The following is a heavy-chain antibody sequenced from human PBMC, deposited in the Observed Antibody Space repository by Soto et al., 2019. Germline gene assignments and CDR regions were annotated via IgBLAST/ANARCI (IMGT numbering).Heavy chain of an antibody. CDR2: LQAASAST. V-gene: IGHV1-3*01. D-gene: IGHD1-26*01. CDR3: ASGRYRGISYYEGWDV. J-gene: IGHJ6*02. CDR1: GAAVTTSS. Sequence: GASVKVSAKASGAAVTTSSSPWVRQYPGHGRGWMGWLQAASASTKSSRTFQGRRTNTTDTSASTLYMQLSSLSPQPTAVYYCASGRYRGISYYEGWDVCGQGPTGAVS.